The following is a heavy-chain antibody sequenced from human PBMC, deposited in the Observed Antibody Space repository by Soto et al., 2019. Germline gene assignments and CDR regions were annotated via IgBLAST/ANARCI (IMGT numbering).Heavy chain of an antibody. CDR1: GFTFDDYA. CDR3: AKDGPQLDLRKDYYCYGMDV. J-gene: IGHJ6*02. D-gene: IGHD1-7*01. CDR2: ISGDGGST. V-gene: IGHV3-43*02. Sequence: GGSLRLSCAASGFTFDDYAIHWVRQAPGKGLEWVSLISGDGGSTYYADFAKGRFTISRDNNKNSLYLQMNSLRTEDTALYYCAKDGPQLDLRKDYYCYGMDVWGQGTTVTVSS.